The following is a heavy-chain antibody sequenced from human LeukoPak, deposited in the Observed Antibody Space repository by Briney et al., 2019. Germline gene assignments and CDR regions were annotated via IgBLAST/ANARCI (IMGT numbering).Heavy chain of an antibody. J-gene: IGHJ5*02. CDR3: ARGDIVVVPAAGVYNWFDP. Sequence: ASVKVSCKASGYTFTSYYMHWVRQAPGQGLEWMGWINPNSGGTNYAQKFQGRVTMTRDTSISTAYMELSRLRSDDTAVYYCARGDIVVVPAAGVYNWFDPWGQGTLVTVS. CDR2: INPNSGGT. V-gene: IGHV1-2*02. CDR1: GYTFTSYY. D-gene: IGHD2-2*01.